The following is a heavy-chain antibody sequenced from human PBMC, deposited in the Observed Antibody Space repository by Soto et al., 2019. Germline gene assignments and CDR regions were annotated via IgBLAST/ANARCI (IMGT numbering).Heavy chain of an antibody. D-gene: IGHD2-15*01. CDR2: VRSKADGGTI. J-gene: IGHJ4*02. CDR1: GFTFKNAW. Sequence: EVQLVESGGGLVKPGGSLRLSCSASGFTFKNAWFNWVRQAPGQGLEWVGRVRSKADGGTIEYAAPVKARVSISRDDSKTMLYLQMKSLKTEDTPLYYCTTGYSVGAVASTAFDYWGRGTQVTVSS. CDR3: TTGYSVGAVASTAFDY. V-gene: IGHV3-15*07.